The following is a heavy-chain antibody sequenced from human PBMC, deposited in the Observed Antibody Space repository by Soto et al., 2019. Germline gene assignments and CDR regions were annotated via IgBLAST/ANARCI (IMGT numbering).Heavy chain of an antibody. J-gene: IGHJ3*02. D-gene: IGHD1-26*01. CDR3: ARARGLPEWEPSDI. V-gene: IGHV1-18*04. CDR2: ISAYNGNT. Sequence: QVQLVQSGAEVKKPGASVKVSCKASGYTFTSYGISWVRQAPGQGLEWMGWISAYNGNTNYAQKLQGRVTMTTDTSTGTAYMELRGRRSDDTDVYYCARARGLPEWEPSDIWGRGTMVTVSS. CDR1: GYTFTSYG.